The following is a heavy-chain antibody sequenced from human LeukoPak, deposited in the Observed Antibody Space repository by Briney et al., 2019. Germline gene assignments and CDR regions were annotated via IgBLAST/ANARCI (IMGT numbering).Heavy chain of an antibody. CDR3: ARGGSYYYGSGRDFDY. V-gene: IGHV3-11*01. Sequence: GGSLRLSCAASGFTFSDYYMSWIRQAPGKRLEWVSYISSSGSTIYYADFVKGRFTISRDNAKNSLYLQMNSLRAEDTAVYYCARGGSYYYGSGRDFDYWGQGTLVTVSS. CDR1: GFTFSDYY. CDR2: ISSSGSTI. J-gene: IGHJ4*02. D-gene: IGHD3-10*01.